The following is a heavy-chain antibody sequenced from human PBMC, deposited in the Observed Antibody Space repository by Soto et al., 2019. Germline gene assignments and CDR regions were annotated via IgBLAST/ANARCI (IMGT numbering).Heavy chain of an antibody. CDR3: ARFYGDYVEDWFDP. CDR2: IYYSGST. CDR1: GGSISSYY. J-gene: IGHJ5*02. D-gene: IGHD4-17*01. Sequence: QVQLQESGPGLVKPSETLSLTCTVSGGSISSYYWSWIRQPPGKGLEWIGYIYYSGSTNYNPSLKSRVTISVDTSKNQFSLKLSSVTAADTAVYYCARFYGDYVEDWFDPWGQGTLVTVSS. V-gene: IGHV4-59*08.